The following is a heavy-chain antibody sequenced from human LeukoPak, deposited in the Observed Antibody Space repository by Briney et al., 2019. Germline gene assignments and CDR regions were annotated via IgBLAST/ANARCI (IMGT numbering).Heavy chain of an antibody. V-gene: IGHV3-23*01. D-gene: IGHD3-16*02. CDR1: GFTVSSNY. Sequence: PGGSLRLSCAASGFTVSSNYMSWVRQAPGKGLEWVSVISGSGGRTYYADSVKGRFTISRDNSKNTLYLQMNSLRVEDTAVYYCALNGREIPSGAFDIWGQGTVVTVSS. CDR3: ALNGREIPSGAFDI. J-gene: IGHJ3*02. CDR2: ISGSGGRT.